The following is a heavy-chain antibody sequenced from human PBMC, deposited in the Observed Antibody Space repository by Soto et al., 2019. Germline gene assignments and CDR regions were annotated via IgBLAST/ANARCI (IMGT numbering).Heavy chain of an antibody. CDR2: IYHSGST. CDR3: ARVRGITIFGVPFYGMDV. CDR1: GGSISSSNW. V-gene: IGHV4-4*02. J-gene: IGHJ6*02. D-gene: IGHD3-3*01. Sequence: SETLSLTCAVSGGSISSSNWWSWVRQPPGKGLEWIGEIYHSGSTNYNPSLKSRVTISVDKSKNQFSLKLSSVTAADTAVYYCARVRGITIFGVPFYGMDVWGQGTTVTVSS.